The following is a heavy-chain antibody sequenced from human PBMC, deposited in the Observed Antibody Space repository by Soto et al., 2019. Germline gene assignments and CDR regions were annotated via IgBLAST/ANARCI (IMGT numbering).Heavy chain of an antibody. D-gene: IGHD1-26*01. Sequence: PGGSLRLSCAASGFTFSNYGMHWVRQAPGKGLEWVATIWHDGNNKYYADSVRGRFIISRDNSKNRLYLQMNSLRAEDTAVYYCASDLVGASDSYGLDVWGQGTPVTVSS. CDR3: ASDLVGASDSYGLDV. CDR1: GFTFSNYG. CDR2: IWHDGNNK. J-gene: IGHJ6*02. V-gene: IGHV3-33*01.